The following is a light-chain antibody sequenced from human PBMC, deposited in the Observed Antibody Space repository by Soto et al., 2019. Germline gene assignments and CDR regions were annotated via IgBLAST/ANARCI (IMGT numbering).Light chain of an antibody. Sequence: QSVLTQSPSASASLGASVKLTCTLSSGHNTYSIAWHQQQPEKGPRFLMKLKSDGSHSRGDGIPDRFSGSSSGAERYLTIPSLQSEDEADYYCQTWATGIQVFGGGTKLTVL. CDR3: QTWATGIQV. J-gene: IGLJ2*01. CDR1: SGHNTYS. V-gene: IGLV4-69*01. CDR2: LKSDGSH.